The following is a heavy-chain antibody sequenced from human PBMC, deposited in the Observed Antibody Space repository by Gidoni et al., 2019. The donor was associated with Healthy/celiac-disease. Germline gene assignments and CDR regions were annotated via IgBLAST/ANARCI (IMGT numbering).Heavy chain of an antibody. Sequence: QLQLQESGPGLVNPSETLSLTCTVSGGSISSSSYYWGWIRQPPGKGLEWIGSIYYSGSTYYNPSLKSRVTISVDTSKNQFSLKLSSVTAAETAVYYGVVITTENFDYWGQGTLVTVSS. V-gene: IGHV4-39*01. CDR1: GGSISSSSYY. J-gene: IGHJ4*02. CDR2: IYYSGST. D-gene: IGHD3-22*01. CDR3: VVITTENFDY.